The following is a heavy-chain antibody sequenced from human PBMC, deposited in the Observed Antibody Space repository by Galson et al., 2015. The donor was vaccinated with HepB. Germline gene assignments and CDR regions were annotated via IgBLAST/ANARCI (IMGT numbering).Heavy chain of an antibody. CDR3: AHSYPPPGPRYCSSTSCFNWFDP. CDR2: IYWDDDK. J-gene: IGHJ5*02. CDR1: GFSLSTSGVG. D-gene: IGHD2-2*01. Sequence: PALVKPTQTLTLTCTFSGFSLSTSGVGVGWIRQPPGKALEWLALIYWDDDKRYSPSLKSRLTITKDTSKNQVVLTMTNMDPVDTATYYCAHSYPPPGPRYCSSTSCFNWFDPWGQGTPVTVSS. V-gene: IGHV2-5*02.